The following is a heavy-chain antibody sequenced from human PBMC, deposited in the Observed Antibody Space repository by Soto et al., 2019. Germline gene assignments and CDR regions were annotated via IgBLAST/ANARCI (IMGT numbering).Heavy chain of an antibody. CDR3: ARDWVLRGPSIYYYGMDV. Sequence: TSETLSLTCTVSGGSISSGGYYWSWIRQHPGKGLEWIGYIYYSGSTYYNPSLKSRVTISVDTSKNQFSLKLSSVTAADTAVYFCARDWVLRGPSIYYYGMDVGGQGTTVT. CDR1: GGSISSGGYY. J-gene: IGHJ6*02. D-gene: IGHD3-10*01. CDR2: IYYSGST. V-gene: IGHV4-31*03.